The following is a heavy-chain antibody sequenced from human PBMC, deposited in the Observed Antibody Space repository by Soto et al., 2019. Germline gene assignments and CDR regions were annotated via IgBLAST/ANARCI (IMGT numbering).Heavy chain of an antibody. V-gene: IGHV4-59*01. CDR3: ARSVAVPGAHVDY. CDR1: GGSISGSY. D-gene: IGHD6-19*01. Sequence: SETLSLTCSVSGGSISGSYWSWIRQSPGKGLEWLGYVYYTGSTNYSPSLRSRVSISVDTSKNEFSLRLSSVTAADTAVYFCARSVAVPGAHVDYWGQGTQVTVSS. J-gene: IGHJ4*02. CDR2: VYYTGST.